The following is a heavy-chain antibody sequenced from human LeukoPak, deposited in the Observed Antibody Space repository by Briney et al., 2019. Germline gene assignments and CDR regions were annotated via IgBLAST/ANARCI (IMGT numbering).Heavy chain of an antibody. D-gene: IGHD5-24*01. J-gene: IGHJ5*02. Sequence: PGGSLRLSCAASGFTFSTSGRNWVRQAPGRGLEWVSSISPTGGAIFYADSVRGRFTISRDSAKSSLFLQMNSLRAEDTAVYYCARDNSVRDEAWWFNPWDQGTLVTVSS. V-gene: IGHV3-21*04. CDR1: GFTFSTSG. CDR3: ARDNSVRDEAWWFNP. CDR2: ISPTGGAI.